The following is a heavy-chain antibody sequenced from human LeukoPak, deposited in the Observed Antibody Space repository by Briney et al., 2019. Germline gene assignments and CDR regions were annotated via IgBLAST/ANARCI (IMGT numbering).Heavy chain of an antibody. CDR1: SRSLSGYY. CDR2: INHSGST. D-gene: IGHD2-15*01. V-gene: IGHV4-34*01. J-gene: IGHJ5*02. CDR3: ATNRDGYPSCFGL. Sequence: SETLSLTCAVCSRSLSGYYWSWLRQTPGKGLEWIGEINHSGSTNYNPSLKRRVTISLDTSKNQFSLTLSSVTAAETAVYYCATNRDGYPSCFGLWGQGTLVTVSS.